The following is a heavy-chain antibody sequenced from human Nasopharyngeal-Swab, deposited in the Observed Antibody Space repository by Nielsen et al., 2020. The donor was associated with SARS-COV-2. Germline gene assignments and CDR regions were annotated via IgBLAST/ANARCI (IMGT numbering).Heavy chain of an antibody. Sequence: ASVKVSCKASGYTFTGYYMHWVRQAPGQGLEWMGWMNPNSGNTGYAQKFQGRVTMTRNTSISTAYMELSSLRSEDTAVYYCARGQVAAAGNFILFDLGYWGQGTLVTVSS. CDR2: MNPNSGNT. CDR1: GYTFTGYY. D-gene: IGHD6-13*01. V-gene: IGHV1-8*02. J-gene: IGHJ4*02. CDR3: ARGQVAAAGNFILFDLGY.